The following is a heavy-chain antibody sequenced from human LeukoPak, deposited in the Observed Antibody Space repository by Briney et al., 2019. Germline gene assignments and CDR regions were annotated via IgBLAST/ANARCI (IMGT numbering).Heavy chain of an antibody. J-gene: IGHJ4*02. CDR1: GDSFSSYY. Sequence: PSETLSLTCTVSGDSFSSYYWSWIRQPPGKGLEWIGYIHYSGRTNYNPSLKSRVTISVDTSKNQFSLKLNSVTAADSAVYYCARDRSHYYDGGSFDYWGQGTLVTVSS. D-gene: IGHD3-10*02. CDR3: ARDRSHYYDGGSFDY. V-gene: IGHV4-59*01. CDR2: IHYSGRT.